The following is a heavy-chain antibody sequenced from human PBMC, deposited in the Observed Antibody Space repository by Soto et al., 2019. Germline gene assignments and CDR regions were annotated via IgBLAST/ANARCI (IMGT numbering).Heavy chain of an antibody. V-gene: IGHV3-7*01. Sequence: PGGSLRLSCAVSRFTFSNYWMGWVRQAPGKGLEWVANIKQDGGEEHYVDSVKGRFTISRDNAKNSLYLQMNSLRVEDTAVYYCARDRTPYNGGQGIGYDYWGQGTLVTVSS. CDR2: IKQDGGEE. J-gene: IGHJ4*02. D-gene: IGHD2-8*01. CDR1: RFTFSNYW. CDR3: ARDRTPYNGGQGIGYDY.